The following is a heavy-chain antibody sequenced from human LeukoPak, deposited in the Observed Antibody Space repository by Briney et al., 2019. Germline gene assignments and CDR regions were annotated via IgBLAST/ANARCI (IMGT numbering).Heavy chain of an antibody. CDR1: GFTFSSYW. Sequence: GGSLRLSCAASGFTFSSYWMSWVRQAPGKGLEWVANIKQDGSEKYYVDSVKGRFTISRDNAKNSLYLQMNSLRAEDMALYYCAKGGLELRTNWFDPWGQGTLVTVSS. CDR3: AKGGLELRTNWFDP. D-gene: IGHD1-7*01. V-gene: IGHV3-7*03. J-gene: IGHJ5*02. CDR2: IKQDGSEK.